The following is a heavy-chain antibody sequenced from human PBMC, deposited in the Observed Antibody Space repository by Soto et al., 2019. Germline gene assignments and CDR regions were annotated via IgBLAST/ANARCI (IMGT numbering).Heavy chain of an antibody. CDR1: GFSFSSYW. J-gene: IGHJ4*02. CDR2: IKKDGSVK. D-gene: IGHD6-19*01. Sequence: EVQLVESGGGLVQPGGSLTLSCEASGFSFSSYWMNWVRQAPGKGLEWVAIIKKDGSVKYYVDSVKGRFTLSRDNAKNSLYLQMNGPRAEDTAVYYCAGGSGWLIDYWGRGTLVTVSS. CDR3: AGGSGWLIDY. V-gene: IGHV3-7*03.